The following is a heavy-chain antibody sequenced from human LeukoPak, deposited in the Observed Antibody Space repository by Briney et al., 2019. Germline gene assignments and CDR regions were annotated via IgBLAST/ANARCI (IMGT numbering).Heavy chain of an antibody. D-gene: IGHD2-2*01. CDR1: GGSIDNFF. Sequence: SETLSLTCSVSGGSIDNFFWGWVRQPPGKGLEWFGYITYNGRTNYNPSLKSRVSMSVDTSKNQFSLKLSSVTAADTAVYYCARVTGTSAILYWGQGTLVTVSS. J-gene: IGHJ4*02. CDR3: ARVTGTSAILY. V-gene: IGHV4-59*01. CDR2: ITYNGRT.